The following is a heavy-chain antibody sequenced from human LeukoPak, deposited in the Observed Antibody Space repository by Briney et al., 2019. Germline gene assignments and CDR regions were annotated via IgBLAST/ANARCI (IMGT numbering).Heavy chain of an antibody. CDR3: GRFSRAPDY. Sequence: GGSLRLSCAASGFTFSDYYMNWIRQAPGKGLEYISYISGSSSDTNYADSVKGRFTISRDNAKKSLYLRMNSLSAEDTAVYYCGRFSRAPDYWGQGTLVTVSS. V-gene: IGHV3-11*06. CDR1: GFTFSDYY. CDR2: ISGSSSDT. J-gene: IGHJ4*02. D-gene: IGHD2-2*01.